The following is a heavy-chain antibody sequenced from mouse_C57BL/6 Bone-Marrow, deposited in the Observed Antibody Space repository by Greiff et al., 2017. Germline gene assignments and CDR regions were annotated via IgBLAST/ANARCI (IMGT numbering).Heavy chain of an antibody. CDR1: GYSFTGYY. D-gene: IGHD2-3*01. CDR3: AREDDGYYGFAY. J-gene: IGHJ3*01. CDR2: INPSTGGT. V-gene: IGHV1-42*01. Sequence: EVQLQQSDAELVKPGASVKISCKASGYSFTGYYMNWVKQSPEKSLEWIGEINPSTGGTTYNQKFKAKATLTVDKSSSTAYMQLKSLTSEDSAVYYCAREDDGYYGFAYWGQGTLVTVSA.